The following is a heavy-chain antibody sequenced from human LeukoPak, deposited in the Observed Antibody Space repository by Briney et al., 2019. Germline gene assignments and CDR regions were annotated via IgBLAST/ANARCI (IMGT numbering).Heavy chain of an antibody. J-gene: IGHJ4*02. CDR3: ARCGRRYYDFWSGYYSFDY. D-gene: IGHD3-3*01. V-gene: IGHV3-66*03. Sequence: GGSLRLSCAASGFTVSSNYMSWVRQAPGKGLEWVSVIYSCGSTYYADSVKGRFTISRDNSKNTLYLQMNSLRAEDTAVYYCARCGRRYYDFWSGYYSFDYWGQGTLVTVSS. CDR2: IYSCGST. CDR1: GFTVSSNY.